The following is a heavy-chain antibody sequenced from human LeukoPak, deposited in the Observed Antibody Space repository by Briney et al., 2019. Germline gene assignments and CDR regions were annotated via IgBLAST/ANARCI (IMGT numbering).Heavy chain of an antibody. D-gene: IGHD4-17*01. V-gene: IGHV4-4*07. J-gene: IGHJ5*02. CDR1: GGPISSYY. Sequence: SDTLTLTCTVSGGPISSYYWSWIRQPAGKALEWIGRIYTSWNTKHNPSLKSRITISVGKSQNLFFLEQGPVTARDPALYLRARDAATLTTWFDPWGQGTLVTVSS. CDR2: IYTSWNT. CDR3: ARDAATLTTWFDP.